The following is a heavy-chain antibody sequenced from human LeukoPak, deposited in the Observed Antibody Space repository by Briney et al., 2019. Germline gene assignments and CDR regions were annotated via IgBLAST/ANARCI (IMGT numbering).Heavy chain of an antibody. Sequence: RTSETLSLTCAVYGGSFSGYYWSWIRQPPGKGLEWIGEINHSGSTNYNPSLKSRVTISVDTSKNQFSLKLSSVTAADTAVYYCARGKSKSRSDNWFDPWGQGTLVTVTS. CDR3: ARGKSKSRSDNWFDP. CDR1: GGSFSGYY. CDR2: INHSGST. V-gene: IGHV4-34*09. J-gene: IGHJ5*02.